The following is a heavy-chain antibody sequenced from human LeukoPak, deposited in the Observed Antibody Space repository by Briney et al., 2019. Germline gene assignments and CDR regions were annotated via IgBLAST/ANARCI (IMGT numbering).Heavy chain of an antibody. CDR2: IYHSGST. CDR3: ARTVYCQDGSGYHREPFDY. CDR1: GGSISSGGYY. J-gene: IGHJ4*02. V-gene: IGHV4-30-2*01. D-gene: IGHD3-22*01. Sequence: SETLSLTCTVSGGSISSGGYYWSWIRQPPGKGLEWIGYIYHSGSTYYNPSLKSRVTISVDRSKNQFSLKLSSVTAADTAVYYCARTVYCQDGSGYHREPFDYWGQGTLVTVSS.